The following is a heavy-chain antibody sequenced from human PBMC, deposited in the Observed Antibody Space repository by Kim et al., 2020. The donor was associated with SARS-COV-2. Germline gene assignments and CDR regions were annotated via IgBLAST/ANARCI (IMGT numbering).Heavy chain of an antibody. V-gene: IGHV3-30*04. CDR1: GFTFSSYA. CDR3: AVVGGPDY. J-gene: IGHJ4*02. CDR2: ISYDGSNK. Sequence: GGSLRLSCAASGFTFSSYAMHWVRQAPGKGLEWVAVISYDGSNKYYADSVKGRFTISRDNSKNTLYLQMNSLRAEDTAVYYCAVVGGPDYWGQGTLVTVSS. D-gene: IGHD1-26*01.